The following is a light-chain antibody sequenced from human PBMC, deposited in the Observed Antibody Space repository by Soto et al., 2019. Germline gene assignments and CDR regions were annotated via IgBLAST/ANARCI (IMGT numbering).Light chain of an antibody. Sequence: QPVLTQPPSVSGAPGQRGTISCTGSSSNIGAGYDVHWYQQLPGTAPKHLIYGNSNRPSGVPDRFSGAKSGTSASLAITGLQAEDEADYYCQSYDSRLSGYVFGTGTTVTVL. J-gene: IGLJ1*01. CDR3: QSYDSRLSGYV. V-gene: IGLV1-40*01. CDR2: GNS. CDR1: SSNIGAGYD.